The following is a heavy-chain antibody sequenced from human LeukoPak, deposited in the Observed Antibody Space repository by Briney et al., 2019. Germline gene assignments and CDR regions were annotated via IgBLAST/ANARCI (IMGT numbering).Heavy chain of an antibody. CDR3: ARDRPYIYCSSTSCYWWFDP. CDR2: IYTSGST. Sequence: PESLSPTCTVSGRSISSYYWGWVRQPAGNGLEWIGRIYTSGSTNYHTSLNSRVTMSVDTSKHQFSLKLSSVTAADTAVYYCARDRPYIYCSSTSCYWWFDPWGQGTLVTVSS. D-gene: IGHD2-2*01. V-gene: IGHV4-4*07. J-gene: IGHJ5*02. CDR1: GRSISSYY.